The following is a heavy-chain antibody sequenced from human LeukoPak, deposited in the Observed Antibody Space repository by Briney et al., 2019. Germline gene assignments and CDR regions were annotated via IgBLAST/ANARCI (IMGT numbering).Heavy chain of an antibody. V-gene: IGHV1-69*13. J-gene: IGHJ4*02. D-gene: IGHD3-3*01. CDR2: IIPIFGTA. Sequence: SVKVSCKASGYTFTGYYMHWVRQAPGQGLEWMGGIIPIFGTANYAQKFQGRVTITADESTSTAYMELSSLRSEDTAVYYCARGREPYYDFWSGYLDWGQETLVTVSS. CDR1: GYTFTGYY. CDR3: ARGREPYYDFWSGYLD.